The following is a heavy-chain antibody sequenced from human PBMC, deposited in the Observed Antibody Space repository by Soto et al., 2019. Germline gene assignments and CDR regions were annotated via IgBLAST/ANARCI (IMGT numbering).Heavy chain of an antibody. V-gene: IGHV4-61*08. Sequence: SETLSLTCAVSGGSISSGGYSWSWIRQPPGKGLEWLGYIFHSLGAKYNPSLGSRGTISLDTSKNQFSLKLSSVTAADTAVYYCARDLSRGSAIDYWGQGTLVTVSS. CDR3: ARDLSRGSAIDY. J-gene: IGHJ4*02. CDR2: IFHSLGA. CDR1: GGSISSGGYS. D-gene: IGHD2-2*01.